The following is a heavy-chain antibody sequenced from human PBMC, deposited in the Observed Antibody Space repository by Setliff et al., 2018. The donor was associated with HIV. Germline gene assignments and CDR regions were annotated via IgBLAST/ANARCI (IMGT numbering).Heavy chain of an antibody. CDR3: ARVGSYWSTFDY. J-gene: IGHJ4*02. D-gene: IGHD1-26*01. V-gene: IGHV7-4-1*02. CDR1: GGTFGNYG. Sequence: ASVKVSCKASGGTFGNYGVGWVRQAPGQGLEWMGWINTETGNPMYAQGFTGRFVFSLDTSVSTAYLQISSLKTEDTAMYYCARVGSYWSTFDYWGQGALVTVSS. CDR2: INTETGNP.